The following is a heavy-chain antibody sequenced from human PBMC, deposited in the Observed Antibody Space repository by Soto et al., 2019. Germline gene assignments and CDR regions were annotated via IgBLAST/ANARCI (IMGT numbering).Heavy chain of an antibody. CDR2: IYYSGST. CDR3: ARDRIRGVKDY. CDR1: GASISSGDYY. Sequence: QVQLQESGPGLVKPSQTLSLTCTVSGASISSGDYYWSWIRQPPGKGLGWIGYIYYSGSTYYNPSLKSRVTISIDTSKNQFSLNLSSVTAADTAVYYCARDRIRGVKDYWGQGTLVTVSS. V-gene: IGHV4-30-4*01. D-gene: IGHD3-10*01. J-gene: IGHJ4*02.